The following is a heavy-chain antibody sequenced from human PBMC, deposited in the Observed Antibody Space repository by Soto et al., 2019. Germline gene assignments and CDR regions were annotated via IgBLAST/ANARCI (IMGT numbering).Heavy chain of an antibody. Sequence: QVQLVESGGGVVQPGRSLRLSCAASGFTFSSYGMHWVRQAPGKGLEWVAVIWYDGSNKYYADSVKGRFTISRDNSKNTLYLQMNSLRAEDTAVYYCAGGARRATFSFSGDYGGNNWFDPWGQGTLVTVSS. CDR2: IWYDGSNK. CDR1: GFTFSSYG. CDR3: AGGARRATFSFSGDYGGNNWFDP. V-gene: IGHV3-33*01. J-gene: IGHJ5*02. D-gene: IGHD4-17*01.